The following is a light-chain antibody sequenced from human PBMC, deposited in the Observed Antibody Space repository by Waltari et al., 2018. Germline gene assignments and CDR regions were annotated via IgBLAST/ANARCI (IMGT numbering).Light chain of an antibody. CDR3: QHYVRLPAT. V-gene: IGKV3-20*01. Sequence: EIVLTQSPGTLSLSPGERATLSCRARQSVSRTLAGYQQKPGQATKLLIYGASIRATGIPDRFTGRGCATDFSLTISSLEPEDFAIYFCQHYVRLPATFGQGTKVEIK. J-gene: IGKJ1*01. CDR2: GAS. CDR1: QSVSRT.